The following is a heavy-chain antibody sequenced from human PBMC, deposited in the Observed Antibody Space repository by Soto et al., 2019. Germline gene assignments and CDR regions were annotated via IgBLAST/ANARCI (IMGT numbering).Heavy chain of an antibody. CDR1: GGSVSSSNW. V-gene: IGHV4-4*02. CDR3: ARQVLAYGMDV. Sequence: SETLSLTCAVSGGSVSSSNWWSWVRQPPGKGLEWIGEIYQSGRTNYNPSLKSRVTISVDNSKNQFSLKLSSVTAADTAVYYCARQVLAYGMDVWGQGTTVTVSS. J-gene: IGHJ6*02. CDR2: IYQSGRT.